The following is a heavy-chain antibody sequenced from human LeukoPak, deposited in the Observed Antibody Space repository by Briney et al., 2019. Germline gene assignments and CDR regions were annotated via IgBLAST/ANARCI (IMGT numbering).Heavy chain of an antibody. Sequence: GGSLRLSCAASGFTFTTYSMNWVRQAPGKGLEWVSYISSSSSTIYYADSVEGRFTSSRDNAKNSLYLQMNSLRDEDTAVYYCAKDRGSSSAAYGMDVWGQGTTVTVSS. D-gene: IGHD6-13*01. CDR2: ISSSSSTI. CDR1: GFTFTTYS. CDR3: AKDRGSSSAAYGMDV. J-gene: IGHJ6*02. V-gene: IGHV3-48*02.